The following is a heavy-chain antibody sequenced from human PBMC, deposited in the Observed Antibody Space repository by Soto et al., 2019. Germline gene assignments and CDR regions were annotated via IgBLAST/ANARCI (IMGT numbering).Heavy chain of an antibody. CDR1: GFTFSNYG. J-gene: IGHJ6*02. CDR3: TKRRNVLRFLEWSSGMEV. CDR2: ISDDGSNK. Sequence: PGGSLRFSCAASGFTFSNYGMHWVRQAPGKGLEWVAFISDDGSNKYYADSMKGRFTMSRDNSKRTLYLQMSSLRVEDTAVYYCTKRRNVLRFLEWSSGMEVWGQGTTVTVYS. D-gene: IGHD3-3*01. V-gene: IGHV3-30*18.